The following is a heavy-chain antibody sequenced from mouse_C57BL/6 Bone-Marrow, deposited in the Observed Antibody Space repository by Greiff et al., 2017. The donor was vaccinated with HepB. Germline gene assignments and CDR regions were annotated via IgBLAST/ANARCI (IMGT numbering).Heavy chain of an antibody. CDR3: AREGLITFDV. D-gene: IGHD1-1*01. J-gene: IGHJ1*03. V-gene: IGHV1-69*01. CDR1: GYTFTSYW. Sequence: QVQLQQPGTELVKPGASVKLSCKASGYTFTSYWMHWVKQRPGQGLEWIGEIDPSDSYTNYNQKFKGKSTLTVDKSSSTAYMQLSSLTSEDSAVYYCAREGLITFDVWGTGTTVTVSS. CDR2: IDPSDSYT.